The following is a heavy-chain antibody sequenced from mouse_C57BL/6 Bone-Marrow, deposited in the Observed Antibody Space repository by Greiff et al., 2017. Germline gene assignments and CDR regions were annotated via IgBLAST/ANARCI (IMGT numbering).Heavy chain of an antibody. CDR3: AMDYYGSSYGWFAY. CDR2: IHPSDSDT. J-gene: IGHJ3*01. Sequence: QVQLQQPGAELVKPGASVKVSCKASGYTFTSYWMHWVKQRPGQGLEWIGRIHPSDSDTNYNQKFKGKATLTVDKSSSTAYMQLSSLTSEDSAVYYCAMDYYGSSYGWFAYWGQGTLVTVSA. CDR1: GYTFTSYW. D-gene: IGHD1-1*01. V-gene: IGHV1-74*01.